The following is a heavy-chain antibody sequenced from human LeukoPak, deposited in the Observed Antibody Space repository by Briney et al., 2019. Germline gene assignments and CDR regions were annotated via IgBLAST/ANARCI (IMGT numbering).Heavy chain of an antibody. D-gene: IGHD4-23*01. Sequence: PGGSLRLSCAASGFTFSSYTMNWVRQAPGKGLEWVSSIYADSEKGRFTISRDNAKKSLYLQMNSLRAEDTAVYYCARDDGGNFNDAFDIWGQGTMVTVSS. J-gene: IGHJ3*02. CDR1: GFTFSSYT. V-gene: IGHV3-21*01. CDR2: I. CDR3: ARDDGGNFNDAFDI.